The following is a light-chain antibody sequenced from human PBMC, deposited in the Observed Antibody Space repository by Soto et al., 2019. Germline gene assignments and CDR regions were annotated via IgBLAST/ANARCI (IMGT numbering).Light chain of an antibody. CDR3: QQFSNWPPWT. CDR2: GAS. J-gene: IGKJ1*01. CDR1: QNVINN. V-gene: IGKV3-15*01. Sequence: EIVMTQSPATVSVSPGERVTLSCRASQNVINNLAWYQQKPGQAPRLLIYGASTRATGIPARFSGSGSGTEFTLTISSLQSEDFAGYYCQQFSNWPPWTFGQGTKVDIK.